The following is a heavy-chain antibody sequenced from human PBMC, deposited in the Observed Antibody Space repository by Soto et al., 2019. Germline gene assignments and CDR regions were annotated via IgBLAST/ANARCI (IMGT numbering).Heavy chain of an antibody. V-gene: IGHV3-23*01. CDR3: AKATATGGGAFDI. CDR2: ILVSDST. CDR1: GFICSSYD. Sequence: PGGSLRLSCAASGFICSSYDMSWVRQAPGKALEWVSTILVSDSTHYDDSVRGRFTISRDRSENTVYLQMNSLTAGDTAVYYCAKATATGGGAFDISGQGTMVTVSS. J-gene: IGHJ3*02. D-gene: IGHD2-8*02.